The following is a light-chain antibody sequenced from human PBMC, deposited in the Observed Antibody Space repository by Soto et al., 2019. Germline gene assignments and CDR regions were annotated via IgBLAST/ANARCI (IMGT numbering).Light chain of an antibody. V-gene: IGKV1-39*01. CDR2: AAS. CDR1: QTISTY. Sequence: DIQMTQSPSALSASVGDRVTITCRASQTISTYLNWYQQKPGKAPKLLIYAASTLQSGVPSRFSGSGSGTDFTLTISSLQPEDFGTYYCQQSLGIPYTFGQGTRLVIK. J-gene: IGKJ2*01. CDR3: QQSLGIPYT.